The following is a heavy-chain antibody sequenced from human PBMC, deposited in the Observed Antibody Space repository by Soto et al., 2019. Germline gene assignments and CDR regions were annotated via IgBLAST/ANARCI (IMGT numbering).Heavy chain of an antibody. CDR3: ARDTHGDFSLGD. J-gene: IGHJ4*02. V-gene: IGHV3-30-3*01. D-gene: IGHD4-17*01. Sequence: QVPLVESGGGVVQPGRSLRLSCAASGFTFSSYAMHWVRQAPGKGLEWVAVISYDGSNKYYADSVKGRFTISRDNSKNTLYLQMNSLRAEDTAVYYCARDTHGDFSLGDWGQGTLVTVSS. CDR1: GFTFSSYA. CDR2: ISYDGSNK.